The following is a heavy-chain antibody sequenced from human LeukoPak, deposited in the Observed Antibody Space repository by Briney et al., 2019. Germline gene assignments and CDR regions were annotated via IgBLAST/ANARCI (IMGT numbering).Heavy chain of an antibody. CDR2: ISSSSSYI. V-gene: IGHV3-21*01. CDR3: ARRGGGVAGTFDY. Sequence: GGSLRLSCAASGFTFSAYEMNWVRQAPGKGLEWVSFISSSSSYINYGDSVKGRFTISRDNAKNSLYLQMNSLRAEDTAVYYCARRGGGVAGTFDYWGQGTLVTVSS. D-gene: IGHD6-19*01. CDR1: GFTFSAYE. J-gene: IGHJ4*02.